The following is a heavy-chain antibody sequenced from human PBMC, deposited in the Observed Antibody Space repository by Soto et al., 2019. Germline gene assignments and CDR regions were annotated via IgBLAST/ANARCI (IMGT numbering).Heavy chain of an antibody. Sequence: EFQVLESGGGWVQPGGSLRLSCAASGFSFSSTDMSWVRQAPGKGLEWVSTILDTGTTVFYADSVKARFTVSRDNSHNTLSVQMNNLRADDTAVYYCVKNSGWFNTWGQGTLVAVSS. V-gene: IGHV3-23*01. J-gene: IGHJ5*02. D-gene: IGHD3-10*01. CDR3: VKNSGWFNT. CDR1: GFSFSSTD. CDR2: ILDTGTTV.